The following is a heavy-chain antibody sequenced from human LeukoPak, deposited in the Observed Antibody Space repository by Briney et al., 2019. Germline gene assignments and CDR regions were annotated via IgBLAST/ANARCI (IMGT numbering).Heavy chain of an antibody. CDR1: GGSISSYY. CDR2: IYYSGSA. D-gene: IGHD6-19*01. V-gene: IGHV4-59*01. Sequence: SETLSLTCTVPGGSISSYYWSWIRQPPGKGLEWIGYIYYSGSANYNPSLKSRVTISVATSKNQFSLKLSSVTAADTAVYYCARGVLAQWNYGMDVWGQGTTVTVSS. J-gene: IGHJ6*02. CDR3: ARGVLAQWNYGMDV.